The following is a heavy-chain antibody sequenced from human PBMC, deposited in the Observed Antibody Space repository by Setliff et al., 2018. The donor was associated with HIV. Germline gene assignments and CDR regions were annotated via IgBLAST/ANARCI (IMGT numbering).Heavy chain of an antibody. J-gene: IGHJ4*02. Sequence: GGSLRLSCVVSGLTFNRYWMSWVRQVPGKGLEWVSNTKYDGSESYYVDSVKGRFIASTDNAKDSLYLQMNSLRGEDTAVYYCAGSRGYFVKAEWGQGTLVTVSS. D-gene: IGHD3-22*01. V-gene: IGHV3-7*01. CDR2: TKYDGSES. CDR1: GLTFNRYW. CDR3: AGSRGYFVKAE.